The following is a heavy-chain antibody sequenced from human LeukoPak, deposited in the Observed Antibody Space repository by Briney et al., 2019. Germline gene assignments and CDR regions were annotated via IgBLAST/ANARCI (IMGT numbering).Heavy chain of an antibody. CDR1: GFTFDDYA. D-gene: IGHD6-13*01. J-gene: IGHJ4*02. CDR3: AKGGSQQLDFAY. Sequence: GGSLRLSCAAPGFTFDDYAMHWVRQAPGKGLECVSGISWNSGSIGYADSVKGRFTISRDNAKNSLYLQMNSLRAEDTALYYCAKGGSQQLDFAYWGQGTLVTVSS. V-gene: IGHV3-9*01. CDR2: ISWNSGSI.